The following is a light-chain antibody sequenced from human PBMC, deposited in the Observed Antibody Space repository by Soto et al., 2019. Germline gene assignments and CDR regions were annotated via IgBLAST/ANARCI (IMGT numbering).Light chain of an antibody. V-gene: IGKV1-5*01. CDR3: QQYNSYSLLT. Sequence: DIQMTQSPSTLSASVGDRVTITCGASQSISSWLAWYQQKPGKAPKLLIYDASSLESGVPSRFSGSGSGTEFTLTISSLQPDDFATYYCQQYNSYSLLTFGGGTKVDIK. J-gene: IGKJ4*01. CDR2: DAS. CDR1: QSISSW.